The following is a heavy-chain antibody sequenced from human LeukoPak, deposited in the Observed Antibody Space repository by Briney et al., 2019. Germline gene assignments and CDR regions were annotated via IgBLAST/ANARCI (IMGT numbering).Heavy chain of an antibody. J-gene: IGHJ4*02. V-gene: IGHV3-23*01. CDR2: ISSGGAGT. D-gene: IGHD4-17*01. Sequence: GGSLRLSCAASGFTFSNYAMTWVRQAPGKGLESVSIISSGGAGTYYADSVKGRFTISRDNSKNTLYLQMNSLRADDTAVYYCAKGHSDYGTGFAYWGRGTLVTVSS. CDR1: GFTFSNYA. CDR3: AKGHSDYGTGFAY.